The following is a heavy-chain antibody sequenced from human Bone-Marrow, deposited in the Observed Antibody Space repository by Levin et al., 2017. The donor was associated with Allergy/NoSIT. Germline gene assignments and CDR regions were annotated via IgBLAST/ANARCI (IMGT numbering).Heavy chain of an antibody. Sequence: SEALSLTCAVYGGSFSGYYWSWIRQPPGKGLEWIGEINHSGSTNYNPSLKSRVTISVDTSKNQFSLKLSSVTAADTAVYYCARSGRWGFDYWGQGTLVTVSS. J-gene: IGHJ4*02. CDR3: ARSGRWGFDY. D-gene: IGHD3-10*01. V-gene: IGHV4-34*01. CDR1: GGSFSGYY. CDR2: INHSGST.